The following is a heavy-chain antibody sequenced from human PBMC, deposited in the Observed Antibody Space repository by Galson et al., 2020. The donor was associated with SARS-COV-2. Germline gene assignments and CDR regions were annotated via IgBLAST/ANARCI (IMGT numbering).Heavy chain of an antibody. CDR1: GYTFTSYA. J-gene: IGHJ4*02. CDR2: INAGNGNT. V-gene: IGHV1-3*01. CDR3: ARAPVGQFSGWYGWVY. Sequence: ASVKVSCKASGYTFTSYAMHWVRQAPGQRLEWMGWINAGNGNTKYSQKFQGRVTITRDTSASTAYMELSSLRSEDTAVYYCARAPVGQFSGWYGWVYWGQGTLVTVSS. D-gene: IGHD6-19*01.